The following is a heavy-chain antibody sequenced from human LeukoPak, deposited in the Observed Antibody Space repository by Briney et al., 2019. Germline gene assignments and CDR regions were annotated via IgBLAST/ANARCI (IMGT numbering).Heavy chain of an antibody. D-gene: IGHD5-12*01. J-gene: IGHJ5*01. CDR2: AYYSGST. V-gene: IGHV4-59*02. CDR1: GASVTNHY. CDR3: AISYGGYVLDS. Sequence: SETLSLTCTVSGASVTNHYCTWIRQPPGERLEWIGYAYYSGSTKYHPSLESRVTISVDSSKNQFSLRLSSVTAADTAVYYCAISYGGYVLDSWGQGTLVIVSS.